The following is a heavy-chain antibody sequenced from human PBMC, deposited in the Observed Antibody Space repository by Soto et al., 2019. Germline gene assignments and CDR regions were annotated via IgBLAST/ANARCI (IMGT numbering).Heavy chain of an antibody. CDR1: GYTFTSYG. V-gene: IGHV1-18*01. CDR3: ARVTYYYYSSGYNLFDP. CDR2: ISAYNGNT. Sequence: ASVKVSCKASGYTFTSYGISWVRQAPGQGLEWMGWISAYNGNTNYAQKLQGRVTMTTDTSTSTAYMELRSLRSDDTAVYYCARVTYYYYSSGYNLFDPRGQGTLVTGSS. J-gene: IGHJ5*02. D-gene: IGHD3-22*01.